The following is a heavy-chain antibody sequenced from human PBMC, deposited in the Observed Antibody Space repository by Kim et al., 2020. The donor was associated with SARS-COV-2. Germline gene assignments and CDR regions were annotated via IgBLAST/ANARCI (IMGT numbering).Heavy chain of an antibody. V-gene: IGHV1-18*01. J-gene: IGHJ3*02. D-gene: IGHD3-22*01. CDR2: ISAYNGNT. CDR3: ARDGGGYYRDEIDAFDI. CDR1: GYTFTSYG. Sequence: ASVKVSCKASGYTFTSYGISWVRQAPGQGLEWMGWISAYNGNTNYAQKLQGRVTMTTDTSTSTAYMELRSLRSDDTAVYYCARDGGGYYRDEIDAFDIWGQGTMVTVSS.